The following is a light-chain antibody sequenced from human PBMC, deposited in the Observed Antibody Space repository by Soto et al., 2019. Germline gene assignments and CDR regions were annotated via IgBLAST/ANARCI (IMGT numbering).Light chain of an antibody. Sequence: AIRISQSPSSLSASTGDRVTITCRASQGISSYLAWYQQKPGKAPKLLIYAASTLQSGVPSRFSGSGSGTDFTLTISCLQSEDFAVYYCQQYNNWWTFGQGTKV. CDR1: QGISSY. CDR3: QQYNNWWT. J-gene: IGKJ1*01. V-gene: IGKV1-8*01. CDR2: AAS.